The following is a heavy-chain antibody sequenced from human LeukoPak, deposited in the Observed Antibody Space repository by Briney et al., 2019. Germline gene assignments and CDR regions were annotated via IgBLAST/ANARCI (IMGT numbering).Heavy chain of an antibody. V-gene: IGHV1-58*01. CDR2: IVVGSGNT. CDR1: AFTVASSS. Sequence: ASVNVSSHAAAFTVASSSVGWDRQARGQRLEWIGWIVVGSGNTNYAQKFQERVTITRDMSTSTAYMELSSLRSEDTVVYYCAVYPTTRSTSRFDPWGQGTLVTVSS. CDR3: AVYPTTRSTSRFDP. J-gene: IGHJ5*02. D-gene: IGHD2-2*01.